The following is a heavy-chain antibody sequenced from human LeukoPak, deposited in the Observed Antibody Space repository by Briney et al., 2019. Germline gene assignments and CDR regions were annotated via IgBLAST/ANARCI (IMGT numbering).Heavy chain of an antibody. J-gene: IGHJ2*01. CDR3: ARVGDHFHWNLDL. Sequence: GGSLRLSCAASGFTLSTYYMNWVRQAPGKGLEWVSIIYSGGTTYYADSVKGRFTISRDTSKNTLSLQMNSLRAEDTAVYFCARVGDHFHWNLDLWGRGTLVTVSS. V-gene: IGHV3-53*01. CDR1: GFTLSTYY. D-gene: IGHD3-3*02. CDR2: IYSGGTT.